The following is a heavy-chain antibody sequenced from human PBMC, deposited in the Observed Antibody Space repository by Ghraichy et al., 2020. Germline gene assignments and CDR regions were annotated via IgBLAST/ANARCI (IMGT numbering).Heavy chain of an antibody. J-gene: IGHJ5*02. CDR3: ARAYKGGDDSTNTQGNDNWFDP. CDR2: INHSGST. V-gene: IGHV4-34*01. D-gene: IGHD4-11*01. Sequence: SETLSLTCAVYGGSFSGYYWSWIRQPPGKGLEWIGEINHSGSTNYNPSLKSRVTISVDTSKNQFSLKLSSVTAADTAVYYCARAYKGGDDSTNTQGNDNWFDPWGQGTLVTVSS. CDR1: GGSFSGYY.